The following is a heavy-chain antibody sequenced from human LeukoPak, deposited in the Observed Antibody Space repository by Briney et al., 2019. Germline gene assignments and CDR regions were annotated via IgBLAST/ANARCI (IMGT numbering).Heavy chain of an antibody. J-gene: IGHJ3*02. CDR2: ISSSSSTI. V-gene: IGHV3-48*02. CDR1: GFTFSSYS. D-gene: IGHD2-2*01. Sequence: GSLRLSCAASGFTFSSYSMNWVRQAPGKGLEWVSYISSSSSTIYYADSVKGRFTISRDNAKNSLYLQMNSLRDEDTAVYYCARGGYCSSSICYSLNAFDIWGQGTMFTVSS. CDR3: ARGGYCSSSICYSLNAFDI.